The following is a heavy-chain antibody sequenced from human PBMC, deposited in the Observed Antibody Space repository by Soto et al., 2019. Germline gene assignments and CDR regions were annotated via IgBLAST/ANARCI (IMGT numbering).Heavy chain of an antibody. CDR2: VYPGDSDT. CDR1: GYSFTSYW. D-gene: IGHD2-8*01. J-gene: IGHJ4*02. Sequence: EVQLVQSGAEVKKPGEYLKISCQGSGYSFTSYWIAWVRQMPVKGREWMGIVYPGDSDTRYSPSFQGQVTISADKSSSTDYLQWSSLKASDTAMYYCARLSGCRNGVCYKFDYWVQGTLVTVSS. V-gene: IGHV5-51*01. CDR3: ARLSGCRNGVCYKFDY.